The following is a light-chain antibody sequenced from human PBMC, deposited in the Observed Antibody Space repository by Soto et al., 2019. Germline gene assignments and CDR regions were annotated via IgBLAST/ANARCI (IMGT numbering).Light chain of an antibody. Sequence: EIVMPQSPATLSVSPGERATLSCRASQSVSSTLAWYQQKPGQAPRLLIYGASTRATGIPARFSGSGSGTEFTLTISSLQSEDFAVYYCQQYNNRWTFGQGTKVEIK. J-gene: IGKJ1*01. CDR1: QSVSST. CDR2: GAS. CDR3: QQYNNRWT. V-gene: IGKV3-15*01.